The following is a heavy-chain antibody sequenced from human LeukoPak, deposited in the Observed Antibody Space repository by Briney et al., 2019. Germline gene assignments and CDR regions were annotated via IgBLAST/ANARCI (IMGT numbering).Heavy chain of an antibody. Sequence: GGSLRLSCAASGFTFSSYAMHWVRQAPGKGLEWVAVISYDGSNKYYADSVKGRFTISRDNSKNTLYLQMNSLRAEDTAVYYCARGMRPSAVAVPFDYWGQGTLVTVSS. CDR3: ARGMRPSAVAVPFDY. CDR1: GFTFSSYA. V-gene: IGHV3-30-3*01. J-gene: IGHJ4*02. CDR2: ISYDGSNK. D-gene: IGHD6-19*01.